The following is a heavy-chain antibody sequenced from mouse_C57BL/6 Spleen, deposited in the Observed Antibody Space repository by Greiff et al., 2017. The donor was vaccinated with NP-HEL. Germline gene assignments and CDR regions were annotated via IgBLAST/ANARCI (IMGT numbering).Heavy chain of an antibody. CDR1: GYTFTSYW. CDR3: ARVYGSSLDY. J-gene: IGHJ2*01. D-gene: IGHD1-1*01. V-gene: IGHV1-69*01. Sequence: QVQLQQPGAELVMPGASVKLSCKASGYTFTSYWMHWVKQRPGQGLEWIGEIDPSDSYTNYNQKFKGKSTLTVDKSSSTAYMQLSSLTSEDSAVYYCARVYGSSLDYWGQGTTLTVSS. CDR2: IDPSDSYT.